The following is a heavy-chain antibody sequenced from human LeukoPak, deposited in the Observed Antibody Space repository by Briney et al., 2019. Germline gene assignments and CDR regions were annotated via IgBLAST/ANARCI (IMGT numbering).Heavy chain of an antibody. Sequence: PSETLSLTCTVSGGSISSYYWSWLRQPPGKGLEGIGYIYYSGSTNYNPSLKSRVTISVDTSKNQLALTLSSVTASHTAVYSFASRSSGGHAYFDYWGGGTRVSVSS. V-gene: IGHV4-59*12. CDR3: ASRSSGGHAYFDY. J-gene: IGHJ4*02. CDR2: IYYSGST. D-gene: IGHD6-19*01. CDR1: GGSISSYY.